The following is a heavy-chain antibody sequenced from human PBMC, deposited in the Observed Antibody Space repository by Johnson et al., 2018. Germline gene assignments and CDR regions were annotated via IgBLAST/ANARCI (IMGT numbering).Heavy chain of an antibody. V-gene: IGHV3-64*01. CDR2: ISRNGDST. J-gene: IGHJ1*01. CDR1: GFTFSTYA. D-gene: IGHD3-22*01. Sequence: VQLVQSGGGLVQPGGSLRLSCAASGFTFSTYAMHWVRQAPGKGLEYVSTISRNGDSTYYANAVKGRFTISRDNSKNTLYLQMASRRAEDMDVYYCARDTSGYSYEYIQYWGQGTLVTVSA. CDR3: ARDTSGYSYEYIQY.